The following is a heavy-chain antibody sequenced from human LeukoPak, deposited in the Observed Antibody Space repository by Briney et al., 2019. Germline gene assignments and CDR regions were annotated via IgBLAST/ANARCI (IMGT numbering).Heavy chain of an antibody. Sequence: SETLSLTCTVSGGSISSYYWSWIRQPAGKRLEWIGRIYTSGSTNYNPSLKGRVTMSVDTSKNQFSLRLSSVTAADTAVYYCARGGNHGDHFYFESWGQGTLVTVSS. CDR2: IYTSGST. J-gene: IGHJ4*02. CDR3: ARGGNHGDHFYFES. D-gene: IGHD4-17*01. CDR1: GGSISSYY. V-gene: IGHV4-4*07.